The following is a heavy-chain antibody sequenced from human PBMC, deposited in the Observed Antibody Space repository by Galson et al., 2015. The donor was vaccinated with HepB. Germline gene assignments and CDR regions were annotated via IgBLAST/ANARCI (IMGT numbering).Heavy chain of an antibody. J-gene: IGHJ6*02. CDR2: ISYDGSNK. Sequence: SLRLSCAASGFTFSSYGMHWVRQAPGKGLEWVAVISYDGSNKYYADSVKGRFTISRDNSKNTLYLQMNSLRAEDTAVYYCAKDQGSKPYYYYYGMDVWGQGTTVTVSS. D-gene: IGHD3-10*01. CDR1: GFTFSSYG. CDR3: AKDQGSKPYYYYYGMDV. V-gene: IGHV3-30*18.